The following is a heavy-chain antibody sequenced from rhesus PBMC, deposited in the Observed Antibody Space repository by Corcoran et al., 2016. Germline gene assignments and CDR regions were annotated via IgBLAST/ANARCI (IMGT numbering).Heavy chain of an antibody. D-gene: IGHD3-22*01. CDR2: IGVRSGNP. CDR3: ARGIRGKYFEF. V-gene: IGHV4-127*01. Sequence: QVQLQESGPGLVQPSETLSLTCAVSGYSISSGYGWSWIRQPPGKGLGWVGYIGVRSGNPNENPSVKRRVTMSKDTSKNQFSRKLSSVTAADTAVYYCARGIRGKYFEFWGQGALVTVSS. J-gene: IGHJ1*01. CDR1: GYSISSGYG.